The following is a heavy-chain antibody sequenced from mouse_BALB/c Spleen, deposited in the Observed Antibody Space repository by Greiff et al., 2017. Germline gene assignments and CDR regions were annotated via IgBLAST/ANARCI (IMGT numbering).Heavy chain of an antibody. CDR3: ARDYYGNYVDY. V-gene: IGHV5-17*02. J-gene: IGHJ2*01. Sequence: EVMLVESGGGLVQPGGSRKLSCAASGFTFSSFGMHWVRQAPEKGLEWVAYISSGSSTIYYADTVKGRFTISRDNLKNTLFLQMTSLRSEDTAMYYCARDYYGNYVDYWGQGTTLTVSS. CDR2: ISSGSSTI. D-gene: IGHD2-1*01. CDR1: GFTFSSFG.